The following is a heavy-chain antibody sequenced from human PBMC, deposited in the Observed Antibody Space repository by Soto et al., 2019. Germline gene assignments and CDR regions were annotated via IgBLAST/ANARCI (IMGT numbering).Heavy chain of an antibody. CDR3: ARSMIAVAGRGYYYCGMDV. V-gene: IGHV3-21*01. D-gene: IGHD6-19*01. J-gene: IGHJ6*02. Sequence: EVQLVESGGGLVKPGGSLRLSCAASGFTFSSYSMNWVRQAPGKGLEWVSSISSSSSYIYYADSVKGRFTISRDNAKNSLYLQMNRLRAEDTAVYYCARSMIAVAGRGYYYCGMDVWGQGTTVTVSS. CDR1: GFTFSSYS. CDR2: ISSSSSYI.